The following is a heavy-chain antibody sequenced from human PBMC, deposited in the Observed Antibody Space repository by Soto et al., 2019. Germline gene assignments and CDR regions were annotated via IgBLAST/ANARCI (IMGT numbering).Heavy chain of an antibody. CDR2: IIPILDIA. CDR1: GGTFNTYT. CDR3: ARGPNPYYCDY. J-gene: IGHJ4*02. V-gene: IGHV1-69*02. Sequence: ASVKVSCKSSGGTFNTYTITWVRRAPGQGLEWMGRIIPILDIANYAQKFQGRVTITADKSTRTVYMELSSLRSEDTAVYYCARGPNPYYCDYWGQGTLVTVSS.